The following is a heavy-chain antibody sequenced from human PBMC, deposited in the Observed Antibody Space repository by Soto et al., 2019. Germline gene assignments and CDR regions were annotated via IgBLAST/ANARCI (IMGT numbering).Heavy chain of an antibody. D-gene: IGHD3-10*02. CDR3: TRHEYNSGRGYSGY. V-gene: IGHV3-66*04. Sequence: EVQLVESGGGLVQPGGSLRLSCAASGVTVSSNYMSWVRQAPGKGLEWVSLIYSGGSTYYADSVKGRFTISRDNSKNTLHLHMHRLRAAGMDVYYCTRHEYNSGRGYSGYWGQGTLVTVSS. CDR2: IYSGGST. J-gene: IGHJ4*02. CDR1: GVTVSSNY.